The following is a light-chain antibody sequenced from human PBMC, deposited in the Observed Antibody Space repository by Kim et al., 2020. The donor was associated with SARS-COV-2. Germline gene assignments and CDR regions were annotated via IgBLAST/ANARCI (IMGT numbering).Light chain of an antibody. CDR3: SSYTRSTTPLV. V-gene: IGLV2-14*04. CDR1: SRAVGGYND. Sequence: SITIPWPRTSRAVGGYNDVSWYQQHPDKAPKLMFYNVTNRPSGVSHRFSGAKSGNTASLTISGLQAEDKADYYCSSYTRSTTPLVFGGGTQLTVL. CDR2: NVT. J-gene: IGLJ2*01.